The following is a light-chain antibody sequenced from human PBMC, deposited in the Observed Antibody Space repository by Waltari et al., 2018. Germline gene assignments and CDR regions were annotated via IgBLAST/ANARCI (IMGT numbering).Light chain of an antibody. V-gene: IGLV2-14*01. Sequence: HSVLTQPASVSGSPGQSITLPCTGTNSYVGCYNYVSCYQQYPGKAPRLMIYDVTKRPSGVSNRFSGSKSGNTASLTISGLQAEDEADYYCSSYTSSGTLRIFGGGTKVTAL. CDR1: NSYVGCYNY. CDR3: SSYTSSGTLRI. J-gene: IGLJ2*01. CDR2: DVT.